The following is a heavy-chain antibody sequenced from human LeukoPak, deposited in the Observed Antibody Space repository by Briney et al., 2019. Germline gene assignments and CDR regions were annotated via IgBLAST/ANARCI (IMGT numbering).Heavy chain of an antibody. CDR1: GFTFSSYA. D-gene: IGHD2-2*01. CDR2: ISGSGGST. Sequence: GGSLLLSCAASGFTFSSYAMSWVRQAPGKGLEWVSAISGSGGSTYYADSVKGRLTISRDNSKNTLYLQMNSLRAEDTAVYYCAKDRGDIVVVPAAIVGNYYYYGMDVWGQGTTVTVSS. V-gene: IGHV3-23*01. J-gene: IGHJ6*02. CDR3: AKDRGDIVVVPAAIVGNYYYYGMDV.